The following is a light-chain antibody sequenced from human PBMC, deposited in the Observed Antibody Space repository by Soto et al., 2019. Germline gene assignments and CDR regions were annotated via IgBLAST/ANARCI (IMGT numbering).Light chain of an antibody. CDR2: DAS. V-gene: IGKV1-5*01. Sequence: DIQMTQSPSTLSATVGDRVTITCRASQSISSWLAWYQQKPGKAPKLLIYDASSLESGVPSRFSGSGSGTEFTLTISSLQPDDFATYYCQQYNSYSLTFGGGTKVEIK. J-gene: IGKJ4*01. CDR3: QQYNSYSLT. CDR1: QSISSW.